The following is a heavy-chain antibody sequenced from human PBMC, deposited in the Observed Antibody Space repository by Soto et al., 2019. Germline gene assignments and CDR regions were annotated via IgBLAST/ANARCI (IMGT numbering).Heavy chain of an antibody. V-gene: IGHV3-23*01. D-gene: IGHD2-15*01. CDR3: ANTVVVVAATSGAFDI. CDR1: GFTFSSYA. J-gene: IGHJ3*02. Sequence: EVQLLESGGGLVQPGGSLRLSCAASGFTFSSYAMSWVRQAPGKGLEWVSAISGSGGSTYYADSVKGRFTISRDNSKNTLYLQMNSLRAEDTAVYYCANTVVVVAATSGAFDIWGQGTMVTVSS. CDR2: ISGSGGST.